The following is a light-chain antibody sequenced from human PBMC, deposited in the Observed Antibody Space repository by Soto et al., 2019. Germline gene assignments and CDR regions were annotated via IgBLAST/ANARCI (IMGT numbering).Light chain of an antibody. V-gene: IGLV1-40*01. CDR1: KSNIGAGYD. Sequence: QSVLTQPPSVSGAPGQRVTISCTGTKSNIGAGYDVHWYQQLPGTAPKLLIYGSNNRPSGVPDRFSDSRSGTSASLAIDGLRTEDEADYYCQSFDTSLSGLYVFGTGTKVTVL. CDR3: QSFDTSLSGLYV. J-gene: IGLJ1*01. CDR2: GSN.